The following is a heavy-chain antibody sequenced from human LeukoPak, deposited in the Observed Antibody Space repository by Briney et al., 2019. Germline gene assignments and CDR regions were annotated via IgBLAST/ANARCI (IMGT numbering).Heavy chain of an antibody. J-gene: IGHJ4*02. D-gene: IGHD2-8*02. Sequence: GGSLRLSCEAPGFTFNNYAMSWVRQTPGKGLEWVAATVGGRPDTYHADSVKGRFTVSRDDSRSTLFLQMNSLRVEDTAVYYCTKAPLRSCSGAFCYPFDYWGQGTLVTVSS. CDR2: TVGGRPDT. CDR3: TKAPLRSCSGAFCYPFDY. CDR1: GFTFNNYA. V-gene: IGHV3-23*01.